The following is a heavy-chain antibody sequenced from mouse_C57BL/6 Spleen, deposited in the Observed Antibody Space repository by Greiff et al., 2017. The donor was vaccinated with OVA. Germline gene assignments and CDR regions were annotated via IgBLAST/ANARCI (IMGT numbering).Heavy chain of an antibody. CDR2: ISSGSSTI. CDR3: ARATVVAAWYFDV. D-gene: IGHD1-1*01. Sequence: EVQLVESGGGLVKPGGSLKLSCAASGFTFSDYGMHWVRQAPEKGLEWVAYISSGSSTIYYADTVKGRFTISRDNAKNTLFLQMTSLTSEDTAMYYGARATVVAAWYFDVWGTGTTVTVSS. J-gene: IGHJ1*03. V-gene: IGHV5-17*01. CDR1: GFTFSDYG.